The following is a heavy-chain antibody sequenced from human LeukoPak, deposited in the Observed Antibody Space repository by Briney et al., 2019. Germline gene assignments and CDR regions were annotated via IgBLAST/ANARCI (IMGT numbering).Heavy chain of an antibody. CDR1: GGSISSHY. D-gene: IGHD3-22*01. CDR2: IYYSGST. J-gene: IGHJ5*02. Sequence: SSGTLSLTCTVSGGSISSHYWSWIRQPPGKGLEWIGYIYYSGSTNYNPSLKSRVTISVDTSKNQFSLKLSSVTAADTAVYYCARGLDNYYYDSSGSRNWYDPWGQGTLVTVSS. V-gene: IGHV4-59*11. CDR3: ARGLDNYYYDSSGSRNWYDP.